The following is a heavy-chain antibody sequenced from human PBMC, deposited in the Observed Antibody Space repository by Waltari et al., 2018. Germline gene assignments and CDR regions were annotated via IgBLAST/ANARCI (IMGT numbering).Heavy chain of an antibody. J-gene: IGHJ3*02. CDR3: ARDRVAVAGRTFDI. D-gene: IGHD6-19*01. CDR1: GYTFTGYY. Sequence: QVQLVQSGAEVKKPGASVKVSCKASGYTFTGYYMHWVRQAPGQGLEWMGRINPNSGGTNYAQEFQGRVTMTRDTSISTAYMELSRLRSDDTAVYYCARDRVAVAGRTFDIWGQGTMVTVSS. V-gene: IGHV1-2*06. CDR2: INPNSGGT.